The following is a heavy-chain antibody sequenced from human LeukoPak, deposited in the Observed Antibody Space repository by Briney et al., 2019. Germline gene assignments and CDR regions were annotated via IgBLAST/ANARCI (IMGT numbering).Heavy chain of an antibody. D-gene: IGHD3-9*01. V-gene: IGHV4-59*01. CDR3: ARADILTGYYQLDY. J-gene: IGHJ4*02. Sequence: SETLSLTCTVSGGSISSYYWSWIRQPPGKGLEWIGNIYCSGSTNYNPSLKSRVTISVDTSKNQFSLKLSSVTAADTAVYYCARADILTGYYQLDYWGQGTLVTVSS. CDR2: IYCSGST. CDR1: GGSISSYY.